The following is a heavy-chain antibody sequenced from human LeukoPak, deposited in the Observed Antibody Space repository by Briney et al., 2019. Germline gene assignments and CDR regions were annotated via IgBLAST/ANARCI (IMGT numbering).Heavy chain of an antibody. CDR3: ARTPEGPYYYMDV. CDR1: GNTFTGYY. V-gene: IGHV1-2*02. J-gene: IGHJ6*03. CDR2: INLNSGGT. Sequence: ASVKVSCKASGNTFTGYYIHWVRQAPGQGLEWMGWINLNSGGTNYAQKFQGRVAMTRDTSISTAYMELSRLRSDDTAVYYCARTPEGPYYYMDVWGKGTTVTISS.